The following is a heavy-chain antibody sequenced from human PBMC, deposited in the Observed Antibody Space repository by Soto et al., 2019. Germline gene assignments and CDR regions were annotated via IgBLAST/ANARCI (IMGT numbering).Heavy chain of an antibody. V-gene: IGHV4-59*01. Sequence: KASETLSLTCIVSGDSIISYSCSFIRHPPLKGLEWIVYIYYTGSTNYNLSLRSRVTISADTSKNQFSLMLSSVTAADTAVYYCARGAGSSSYHYDSHDYWGQGTLVTVSS. CDR2: IYYTGST. D-gene: IGHD3-22*01. CDR3: ARGAGSSSYHYDSHDY. J-gene: IGHJ4*02. CDR1: GDSIISYS.